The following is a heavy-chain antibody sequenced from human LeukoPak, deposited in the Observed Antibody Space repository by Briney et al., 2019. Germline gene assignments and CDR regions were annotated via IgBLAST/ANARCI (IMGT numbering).Heavy chain of an antibody. Sequence: SVKASCKASGYIFTSYAINWVRQAAGQGLEWMGGIIPIFGTANYTQKFQGRVTITADESTSTAYMELSSMRSEDTAVYYCAREGGGYQFDYWGQGTLVTVSS. CDR2: IIPIFGTA. D-gene: IGHD3-22*01. CDR3: AREGGGYQFDY. CDR1: GYIFTSYA. J-gene: IGHJ4*02. V-gene: IGHV1-69*13.